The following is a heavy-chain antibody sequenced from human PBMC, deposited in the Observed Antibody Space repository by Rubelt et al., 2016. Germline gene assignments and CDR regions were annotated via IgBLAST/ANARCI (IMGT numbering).Heavy chain of an antibody. CDR3: AKELTGVATIGYYFDN. V-gene: IGHV3-23*04. CDR2: VSGSGGNT. CDR1: GFTFSNAW. J-gene: IGHJ4*02. Sequence: EVQLVESGGGLVKPGGTLRLSCAASGFTFSNAWMNWVRQAPGQGLEWVAAVSGSGGNTYYADSVKGQFIIPRDNSKNTLYLHMNSRGAEDTAVYYCAKELTGVATIGYYFDNWGQGTLVTVSS. D-gene: IGHD5-12*01.